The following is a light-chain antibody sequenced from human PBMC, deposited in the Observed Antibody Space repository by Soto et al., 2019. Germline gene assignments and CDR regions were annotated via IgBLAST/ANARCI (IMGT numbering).Light chain of an antibody. J-gene: IGLJ1*01. V-gene: IGLV1-40*01. CDR2: GSS. Sequence: QAVVTQPPSVSGAPGQRVTISCTGSTSNIGAGYDVHWYQQLPGTTPKLLIYGSSRRPSGVPDRFSGFKSGTSASLAITGLQAEDEADYYCQSSDGDLNMVVFGAGTKLTVL. CDR1: TSNIGAGYD. CDR3: QSSDGDLNMVV.